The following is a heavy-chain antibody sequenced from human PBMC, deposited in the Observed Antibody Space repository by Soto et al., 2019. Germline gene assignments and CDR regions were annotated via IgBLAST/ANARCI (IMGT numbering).Heavy chain of an antibody. CDR1: GFIFNRYG. CDR3: ASGPGRPPLRNYGMDV. J-gene: IGHJ6*02. CDR2: IWYDGSNK. Sequence: GGYLRLSCAESGFIFNRYGMHWVRQVPVKGLEWVAGIWYDGSNKNYADSVKGRFTIYRDNSKNTLSLQMNSLRAEDTAVYYCASGPGRPPLRNYGMDVWGQGTTVTVSS. V-gene: IGHV3-33*01.